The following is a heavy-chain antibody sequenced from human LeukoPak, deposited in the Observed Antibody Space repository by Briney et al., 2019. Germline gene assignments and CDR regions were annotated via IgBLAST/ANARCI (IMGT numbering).Heavy chain of an antibody. CDR2: IYYSGST. D-gene: IGHD6-19*01. CDR1: GGSISSSSYY. CDR3: ARGGEAVAGLFDY. J-gene: IGHJ4*02. Sequence: SVTLSLTCTVSGGSISSSSYYWGWIRQPPGKGLEWIGSIYYSGSTYYNPSLKSRVTISVDTSKNQFSLKLSSVTAADTAVYYCARGGEAVAGLFDYWGQGTLVTVSS. V-gene: IGHV4-39*01.